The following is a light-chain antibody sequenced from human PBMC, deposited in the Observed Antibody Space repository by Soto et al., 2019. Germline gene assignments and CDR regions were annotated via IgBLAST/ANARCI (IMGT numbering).Light chain of an antibody. CDR3: QEYYSYPFT. CDR2: DAS. Sequence: DSQMTQSLSTLSASVGDRFTITCLAIQTISTWMDWYEQKAGKAPKRRVYDASTLQSGVASRFRGSGSGTDFTLTISCLQSEDFAPYYCQEYYSYPFTFGGGTKVDIK. V-gene: IGKV1-5*01. J-gene: IGKJ4*01. CDR1: QTISTW.